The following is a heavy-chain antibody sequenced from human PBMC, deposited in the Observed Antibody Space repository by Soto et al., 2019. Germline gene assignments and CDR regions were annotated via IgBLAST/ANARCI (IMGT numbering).Heavy chain of an antibody. J-gene: IGHJ3*02. V-gene: IGHV3-30-3*01. Sequence: SCAACGFTFSSYAMHWVRQAPGKGLEWVAVISYDGSNKYYADSVKGRFTISRDNSKNTLYLQMNSLRAEDTAVYYCARDINDSSGYTDAFDIWGQGTMVTVSS. CDR2: ISYDGSNK. CDR1: GFTFSSYA. CDR3: ARDINDSSGYTDAFDI. D-gene: IGHD3-22*01.